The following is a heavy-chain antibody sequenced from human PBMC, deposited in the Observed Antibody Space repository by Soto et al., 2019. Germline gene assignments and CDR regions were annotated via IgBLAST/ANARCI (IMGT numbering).Heavy chain of an antibody. J-gene: IGHJ4*02. CDR1: GGSISSGGYY. V-gene: IGHV4-31*02. D-gene: IGHD1-7*01. CDR2: IYYSGST. Sequence: TSETLSLTCTVSGGSISSGGYYWSWIRQHPGKGLEWIGYIYYSGSTYYNPSLKSRVTISVDTSKNQFSLKLSSVTAADTAVYYCARGNWNYVIDYWGQGTLVTVSS. CDR3: ARGNWNYVIDY.